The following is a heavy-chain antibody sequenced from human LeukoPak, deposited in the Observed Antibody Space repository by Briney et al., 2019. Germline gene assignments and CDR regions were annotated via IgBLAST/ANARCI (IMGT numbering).Heavy chain of an antibody. D-gene: IGHD3-10*01. CDR3: ARVRITMVRGVIELVYMDV. CDR1: GGSISSGSYY. CDR2: IYTSGST. V-gene: IGHV4-61*02. Sequence: SETLSLTCTVSGGSISSGSYYWSWIRQPAGKGLEWIGRIYTSGSTNYNPSLKSRVTISVDTSRNQFSLKLSSVTAADTAVYYCARVRITMVRGVIELVYMDVWGKGTTVTISS. J-gene: IGHJ6*03.